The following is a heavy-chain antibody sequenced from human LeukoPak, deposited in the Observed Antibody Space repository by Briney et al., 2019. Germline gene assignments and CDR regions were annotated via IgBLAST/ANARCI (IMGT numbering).Heavy chain of an antibody. CDR2: ISSSGSTK. D-gene: IGHD3-10*01. V-gene: IGHV3-48*03. J-gene: IGHJ4*02. CDR1: GFTFGSYE. Sequence: GGSLRLSCAASGFTFGSYEMNWVRQAPGKGLEWVSYISSSGSTKYYADSVKGRFTISRDNAKNSLYLQMNSLRAEDTALYYCAKDSPKYYYGSGSRFDYWGQGTLVTVSS. CDR3: AKDSPKYYYGSGSRFDY.